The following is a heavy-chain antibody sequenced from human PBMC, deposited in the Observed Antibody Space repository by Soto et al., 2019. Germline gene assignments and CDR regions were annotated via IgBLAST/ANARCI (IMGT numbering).Heavy chain of an antibody. J-gene: IGHJ4*02. CDR1: GNSFTGYY. CDR3: ARDGVVPTMD. D-gene: IGHD5-12*01. Sequence: QVQMVQSGAEVKKPGASVKVSCKASGNSFTGYYVHWVRQAPGQGLEWMGWINPKSGGTKYAQKSQGRVTMTRDTSINTAYMELSSLRSDDTAVYFCARDGVVPTMDWGQGTLVTVSS. V-gene: IGHV1-2*02. CDR2: INPKSGGT.